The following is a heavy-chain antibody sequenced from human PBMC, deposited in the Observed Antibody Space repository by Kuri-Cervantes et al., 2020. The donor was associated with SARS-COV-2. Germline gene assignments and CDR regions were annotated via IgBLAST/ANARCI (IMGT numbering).Heavy chain of an antibody. V-gene: IGHV1-18*04. Sequence: ASVKVSCKASGYTFTGYYMHWVRQAPGQGLEWMGWISANNGNTNYAQKLQGRVTMTTDTSTSTDYIELKSLRSDDTAVYYCARDRDYYDSGGYWGQGALVTVSS. CDR2: ISANNGNT. D-gene: IGHD3-22*01. CDR1: GYTFTGYY. J-gene: IGHJ4*02. CDR3: ARDRDYYDSGGY.